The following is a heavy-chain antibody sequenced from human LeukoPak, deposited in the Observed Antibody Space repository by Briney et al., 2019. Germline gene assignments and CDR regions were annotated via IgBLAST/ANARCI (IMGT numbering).Heavy chain of an antibody. V-gene: IGHV3-9*01. J-gene: IGHJ4*02. CDR1: GFTFDDYA. CDR2: ISWNSGSI. CDR3: AKVHGYSSGWYDY. Sequence: GRSLRLSCAASGFTFDDYAMHWVRQAPGKGLEWVSGISWNSGSIGYADSVKGRFTISRDNAKNSLYLQMNSLRAEDTALYYCAKVHGYSSGWYDYWGQGTLVTVSS. D-gene: IGHD6-19*01.